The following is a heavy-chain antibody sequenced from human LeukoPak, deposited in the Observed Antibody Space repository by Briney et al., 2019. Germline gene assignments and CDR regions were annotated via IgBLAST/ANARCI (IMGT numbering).Heavy chain of an antibody. V-gene: IGHV3-23*01. Sequence: PGGSLRPSCAASGVTLSSYAMSWARQAPGKGLEWVSGISSSGSGGNTYYADSVKGRFTISRDNSKNTLYLQMNSLRAEDTAVYYCARAYSSGLDYWGQGTLVTVSS. CDR2: ISSSGSGGNT. D-gene: IGHD6-19*01. CDR1: GVTLSSYA. CDR3: ARAYSSGLDY. J-gene: IGHJ4*02.